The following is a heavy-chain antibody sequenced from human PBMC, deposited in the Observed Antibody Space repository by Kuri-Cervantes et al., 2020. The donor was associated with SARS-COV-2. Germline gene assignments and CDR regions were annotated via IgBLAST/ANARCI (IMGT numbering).Heavy chain of an antibody. CDR1: GFTFGDYA. J-gene: IGHJ4*02. D-gene: IGHD3-3*01. CDR3: TRADFWAEYYFDY. Sequence: GGSLRLSCTASGFTFGDYAMSWVRQAPGKGLEWVGFIRSKAYGGTTEYAASVKGRLTISRDDSKSIAYLQMNSLKTEDTAVYYCTRADFWAEYYFDYWGQGTLVTVSS. V-gene: IGHV3-49*04. CDR2: IRSKAYGGTT.